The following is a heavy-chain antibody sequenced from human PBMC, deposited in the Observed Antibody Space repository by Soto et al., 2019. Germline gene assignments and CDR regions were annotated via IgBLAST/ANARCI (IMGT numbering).Heavy chain of an antibody. V-gene: IGHV1-18*04. CDR1: GYTFTSYG. CDR2: ISAYNGNT. Sequence: QVQLVQSGAEVKKPGASVKVSCKASGYTFTSYGISWVRQAPGQGLEWMGWISAYNGNTNYAQKLQGRVTMTTDTATSTAYMELRSLRSDDTVVYYCARDHPARDRRDYYYGMDVWGQGTTVTVSS. J-gene: IGHJ6*02. D-gene: IGHD3-10*01. CDR3: ARDHPARDRRDYYYGMDV.